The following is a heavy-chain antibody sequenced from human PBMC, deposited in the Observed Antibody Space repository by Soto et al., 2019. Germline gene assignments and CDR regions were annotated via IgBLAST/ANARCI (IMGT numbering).Heavy chain of an antibody. CDR1: GFTFSSYA. D-gene: IGHD2-2*01. V-gene: IGHV3-30*18. CDR2: ISYDASNK. J-gene: IGHJ6*02. Sequence: GGSLRLSCAASGFTFSSYAMHWVRQAPGKGLEWVAVISYDASNKYYADSVKGRFTISRDNSKNTLFLQMNSLRAEDTAVYYCAKDFGDIVVVPAARYYYYGMDVWGQGTTVTVSS. CDR3: AKDFGDIVVVPAARYYYYGMDV.